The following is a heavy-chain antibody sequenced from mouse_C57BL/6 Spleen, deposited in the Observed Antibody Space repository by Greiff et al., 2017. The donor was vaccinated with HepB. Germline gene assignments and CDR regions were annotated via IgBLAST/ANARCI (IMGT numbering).Heavy chain of an antibody. Sequence: QVQLQQPGPGLVRPRSSLRLSCRASRYSFPRYWLDWVLRRPGQGLEWIGNIYPSDSETHYNQKFKDKATLTVDKSSSTAYMQLSSLTSEDSAVYYRARGPYYGTSHWGEGTTLTVSP. CDR1: RYSFPRYW. CDR2: IYPSDSET. V-gene: IGHV1-61*01. J-gene: IGHJ2*01. D-gene: IGHD1-1*01. CDR3: ARGPYYGTSH.